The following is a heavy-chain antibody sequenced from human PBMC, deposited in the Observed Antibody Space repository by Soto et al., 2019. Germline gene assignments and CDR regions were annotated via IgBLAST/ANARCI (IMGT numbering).Heavy chain of an antibody. J-gene: IGHJ6*02. V-gene: IGHV3-66*01. CDR3: AKDGRFDVLRYFDWPGTPPYYYGMDV. CDR2: IQSGGPT. CDR1: GFTVSSKY. D-gene: IGHD3-9*01. Sequence: GGSLRLSCAASGFTVSSKYMSWVRQAPGKGLEWVSLIQSGGPTYYADSVKGRFTISRDNSKNTLYLQMNSLRAEDTAVYYCAKDGRFDVLRYFDWPGTPPYYYGMDVWGQGTTVTVSS.